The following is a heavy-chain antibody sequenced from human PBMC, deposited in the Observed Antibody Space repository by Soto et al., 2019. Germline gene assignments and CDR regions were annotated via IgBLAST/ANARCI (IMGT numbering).Heavy chain of an antibody. CDR3: ARDPSSQYYDYVWGSYRPYYFDY. CDR2: IIPIFGTA. J-gene: IGHJ4*02. Sequence: GASVKVSCKASGGTLSSYAISWVRQAPGQGLEWMGGIIPIFGTANYAQKFQGRVTITADESTSTAYMELSSLRSEDTAVYYCARDPSSQYYDYVWGSYRPYYFDYWGQGTLVTVSS. V-gene: IGHV1-69*13. D-gene: IGHD3-16*02. CDR1: GGTLSSYA.